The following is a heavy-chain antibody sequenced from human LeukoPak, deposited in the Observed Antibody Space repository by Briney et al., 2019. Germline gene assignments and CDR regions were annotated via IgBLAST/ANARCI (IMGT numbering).Heavy chain of an antibody. D-gene: IGHD2-2*01. CDR3: ARVRRGVVPAAMGGYYYYGMDV. V-gene: IGHV4-31*03. J-gene: IGHJ6*02. CDR1: GGSIGSGGYY. Sequence: SETLSLTCTVSGGSIGSGGYYWSWIRQHPGKGLEWIGYIYYSGSTYYNPSLKSRVTISVDTSKNQFSLKLSSVTAADTAVYYCARVRRGVVPAAMGGYYYYGMDVWGQGTTVTVSS. CDR2: IYYSGST.